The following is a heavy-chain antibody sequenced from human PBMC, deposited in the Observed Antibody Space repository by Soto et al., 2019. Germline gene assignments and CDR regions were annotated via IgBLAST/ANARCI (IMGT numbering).Heavy chain of an antibody. CDR3: ARHPFDPVTTSWFDP. CDR2: ISAYNGNT. CDR1: GYTFTSYG. V-gene: IGHV1-18*01. J-gene: IGHJ5*02. D-gene: IGHD4-17*01. Sequence: QVQLVQSGAEVKKPGASVKVSCKASGYTFTSYGISWVRQAPGQGLEWMGWISAYNGNTNYAQKLQGRVTMTTDTPPSTAYMELRSLRSDDTAVYYCARHPFDPVTTSWFDPCGQGTLVTVSS.